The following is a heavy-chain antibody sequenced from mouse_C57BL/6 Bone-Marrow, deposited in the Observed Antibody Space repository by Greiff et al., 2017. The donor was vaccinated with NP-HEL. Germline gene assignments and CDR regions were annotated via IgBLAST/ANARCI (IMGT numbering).Heavy chain of an antibody. Sequence: EVQLQESGPVLVKPGPSVKISCKASGFTFTDYYMHWVKQSHGKSLEWIGLVYPYNGGTSYNQKFKGKATLTVDTSSSTAYMELNSLTSEDSAVYYCASSSANWDLYAMDYWGQGTSVTVSS. CDR1: GFTFTDYY. V-gene: IGHV1-36*01. D-gene: IGHD4-1*01. CDR3: ASSSANWDLYAMDY. CDR2: VYPYNGGT. J-gene: IGHJ4*01.